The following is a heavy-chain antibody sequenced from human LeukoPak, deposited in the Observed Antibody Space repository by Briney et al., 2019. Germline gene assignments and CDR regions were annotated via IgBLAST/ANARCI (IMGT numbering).Heavy chain of an antibody. CDR2: ISRSGSTI. CDR3: ARAVFGWFGELESPYFDY. V-gene: IGHV3-11*01. CDR1: GFTFSDYY. D-gene: IGHD3-10*01. Sequence: GGSLRRSCAASGFTFSDYYMSWIRQAPGKGLEWVSYISRSGSTIYYADSVKGRFTISRDNAKNSLYLQMNSLRAEDTAVYYCARAVFGWFGELESPYFDYWGQGTLVTVSS. J-gene: IGHJ4*02.